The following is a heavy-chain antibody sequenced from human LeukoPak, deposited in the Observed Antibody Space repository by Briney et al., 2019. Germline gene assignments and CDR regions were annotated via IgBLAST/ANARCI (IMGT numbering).Heavy chain of an antibody. CDR1: GYTFTGYY. CDR2: INPNSGGT. CDR3: ARTPNYGSGSLFFWFDS. D-gene: IGHD3-10*01. Sequence: GASVKVSCKASGYTFTGYYMHWVRQAPGQGLEWMGWINPNSGGTNYAQKFQGRVTMTRDTSISTAYMELRSLTSDDTAVYYCARTPNYGSGSLFFWFDSWGQGTRVTVSS. V-gene: IGHV1-2*02. J-gene: IGHJ5*01.